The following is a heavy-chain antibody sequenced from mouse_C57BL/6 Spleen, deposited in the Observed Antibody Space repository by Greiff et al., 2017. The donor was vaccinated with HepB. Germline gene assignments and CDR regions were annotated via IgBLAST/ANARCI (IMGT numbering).Heavy chain of an antibody. CDR2: IYPGDGDT. J-gene: IGHJ3*01. CDR1: GYAFSSAW. V-gene: IGHV1-82*01. D-gene: IGHD3-2*02. Sequence: QVQLQQSGPELVKPGASVKISCKASGYAFSSAWMNGVKQRPGKGLEWIGRIYPGDGDTNYNGKFKGKATLTADKSSSTAYMQLSSLTSEDSAVYVCARGNAQAKGSAHWGERPPVTVS. CDR3: ARGNAQAKGSAH.